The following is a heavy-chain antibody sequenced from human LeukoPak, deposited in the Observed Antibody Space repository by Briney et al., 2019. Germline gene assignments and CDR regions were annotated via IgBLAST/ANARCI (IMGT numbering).Heavy chain of an antibody. Sequence: GGSLRLSCTASGFTFGDYAMTWVRQAPGKGLEWVSSISSSSTYIYYADSVKGRFTISRDNAKNSLYLQMNSLRAEDTAIYYCARSILAGTGGFDYWGQGSLITVSS. V-gene: IGHV3-21*01. CDR3: ARSILAGTGGFDY. CDR2: ISSSSTYI. J-gene: IGHJ4*02. D-gene: IGHD6-19*01. CDR1: GFTFGDYA.